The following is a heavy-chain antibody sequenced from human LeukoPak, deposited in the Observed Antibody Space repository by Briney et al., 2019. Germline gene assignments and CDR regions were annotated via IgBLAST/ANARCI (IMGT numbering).Heavy chain of an antibody. CDR3: AKSRSGEPWEVPSYYNGMDV. V-gene: IGHV1-8*01. J-gene: IGHJ6*02. D-gene: IGHD1-26*01. CDR1: GYTFTSYD. CDR2: MNPNSGNT. Sequence: ASVKVSCKASGYTFTSYDINWVRQATGQGLEWMGWMNPNSGNTGYAQKFQGRVTMTRNTSISTVYMELSSLRSEDTAVYYCAKSRSGEPWEVPSYYNGMDVWGQGTTVTVSS.